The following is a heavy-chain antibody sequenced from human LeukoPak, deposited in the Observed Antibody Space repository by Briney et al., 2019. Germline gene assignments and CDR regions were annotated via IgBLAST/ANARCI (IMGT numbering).Heavy chain of an antibody. V-gene: IGHV3-30*02. J-gene: IGHJ4*02. CDR1: GFTFSSYG. D-gene: IGHD2-2*01. CDR2: IRYDGSNR. CDR3: AKDRRTYCSSTSCSLFDY. Sequence: GSLRLSCAASGFTFSSYGMHWVRQAPGKGLEWVAFIRYDGSNRYYADSVKGRFTISRDNSKNTLYLQMNSLRAEDTAVYYCAKDRRTYCSSTSCSLFDYWGQGTLVTVSS.